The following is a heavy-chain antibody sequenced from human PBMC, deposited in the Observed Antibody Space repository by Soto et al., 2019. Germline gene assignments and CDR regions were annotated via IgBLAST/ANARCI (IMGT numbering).Heavy chain of an antibody. CDR2: ISAYNGNT. CDR3: ARDERYYYDSGGYSHDAFDI. V-gene: IGHV1-18*01. CDR1: GYTFTSYG. J-gene: IGHJ3*02. Sequence: ASVKVSCKASGYTFTSYGISWVRQAPGQGLEWMGWISAYNGNTNYAQKLQGRVTMTTDTSTSTAYMELRSLRSDDTAVYYCARDERYYYDSGGYSHDAFDIWGQGTMVTVSS. D-gene: IGHD3-22*01.